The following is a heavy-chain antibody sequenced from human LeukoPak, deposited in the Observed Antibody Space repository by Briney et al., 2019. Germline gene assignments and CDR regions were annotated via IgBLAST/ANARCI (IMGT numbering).Heavy chain of an antibody. Sequence: GGSPRLSCAASGFTFSTNAMNWVRQAPGKGLEWVSVISGSGDRTYYADSVKGRFTISRDNSKNTVYLQMNSLRPEDTAVYYCAKDISSWYGSFDYWGQGTLVTVSS. D-gene: IGHD6-13*01. CDR1: GFTFSTNA. CDR2: ISGSGDRT. J-gene: IGHJ4*02. V-gene: IGHV3-23*01. CDR3: AKDISSWYGSFDY.